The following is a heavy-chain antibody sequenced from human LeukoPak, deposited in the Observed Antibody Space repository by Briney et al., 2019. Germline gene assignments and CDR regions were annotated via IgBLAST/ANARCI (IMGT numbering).Heavy chain of an antibody. J-gene: IGHJ4*02. V-gene: IGHV4-59*08. CDR3: ARKASARVVAAHFDY. D-gene: IGHD2-15*01. CDR1: GGSISSYY. CDR2: IYYSGST. Sequence: SETLSLTCTVSGGSISSYYWSWIRQPPGKGLEWIGYIYYSGSTNYNPSLKSRVTISVDTSKNQFSLKLSSVTAADTAVYYCARKASARVVAAHFDYWGQGTLVTVSS.